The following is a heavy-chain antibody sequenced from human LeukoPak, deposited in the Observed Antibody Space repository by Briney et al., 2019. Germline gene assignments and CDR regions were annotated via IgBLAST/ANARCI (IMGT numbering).Heavy chain of an antibody. CDR2: INPNSGDT. D-gene: IGHD3-10*01. CDR3: ARLSGSGTWDGNEVDY. CDR1: GYTFTDCY. Sequence: ASVKVSCKASGYTFTDCYMHWVRQAPGQGLEWMGWINPNSGDTNYAQKFQDSVTMTRDTSISTAYMEMSRLGTDDTAVYYCARLSGSGTWDGNEVDYWGQGTLVTVSS. V-gene: IGHV1-2*04. J-gene: IGHJ4*02.